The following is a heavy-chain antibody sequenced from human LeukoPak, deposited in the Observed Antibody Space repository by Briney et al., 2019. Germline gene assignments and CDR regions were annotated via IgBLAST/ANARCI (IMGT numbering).Heavy chain of an antibody. Sequence: GGSLRLSCAASGFTFSNYAMSWVRQAPGKGLEWVSGISGSAGSTYYADSVKGRFTISRDNSKNTLYLQMNSLTDDDTAVYYCAKKWGVGTTTLDYFDYWGQGTLVTVSS. J-gene: IGHJ4*02. CDR3: AKKWGVGTTTLDYFDY. V-gene: IGHV3-23*01. CDR2: ISGSAGST. D-gene: IGHD1-26*01. CDR1: GFTFSNYA.